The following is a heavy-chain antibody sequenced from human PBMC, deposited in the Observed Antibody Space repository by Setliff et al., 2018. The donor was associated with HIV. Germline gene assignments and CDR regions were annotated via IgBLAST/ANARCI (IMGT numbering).Heavy chain of an antibody. Sequence: ASVKVSCKASGYTFTSYYMHWVRQAPGQGLEWMGIINPSGGSTSYAQKFQGRVTMTRDTSTSTVYMELSSLRSEDTAVYYCAQLGMVDDFDYWGQGTLVTVSS. CDR1: GYTFTSYY. CDR2: INPSGGST. CDR3: AQLGMVDDFDY. D-gene: IGHD1-1*01. J-gene: IGHJ4*02. V-gene: IGHV1-46*01.